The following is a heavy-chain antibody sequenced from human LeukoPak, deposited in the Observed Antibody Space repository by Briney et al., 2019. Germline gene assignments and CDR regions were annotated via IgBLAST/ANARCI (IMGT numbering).Heavy chain of an antibody. CDR2: ISGSGGST. Sequence: PGGSLRLSCAASGFTFSSYAMSWVRQAPGKGLEWVSAISGSGGSTYYADSVKGRFTICKDNSKNTLYLQMNSLRAEDTAVYYCARDRALELDAFDIWGQGTMVTVSS. J-gene: IGHJ3*02. CDR1: GFTFSSYA. D-gene: IGHD1-7*01. V-gene: IGHV3-23*01. CDR3: ARDRALELDAFDI.